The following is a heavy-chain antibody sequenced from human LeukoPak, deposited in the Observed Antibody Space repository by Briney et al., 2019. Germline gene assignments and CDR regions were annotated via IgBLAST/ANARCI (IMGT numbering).Heavy chain of an antibody. J-gene: IGHJ4*02. D-gene: IGHD2-2*01. Sequence: GRSLRLSFAASWFTFSSYAMTWVRQAPGKGLEWVSAISTSGDNTYYADSVRGRFTISRDNSKNTLYLQMNSLRADDTAVYYCARKVYHRFDYWGQGTLVTVSS. CDR3: ARKVYHRFDY. CDR1: WFTFSSYA. CDR2: ISTSGDNT. V-gene: IGHV3-23*01.